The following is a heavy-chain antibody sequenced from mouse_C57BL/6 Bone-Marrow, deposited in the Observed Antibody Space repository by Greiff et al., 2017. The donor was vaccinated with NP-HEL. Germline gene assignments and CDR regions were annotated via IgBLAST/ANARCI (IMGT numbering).Heavy chain of an antibody. CDR1: GFNIKDDY. J-gene: IGHJ4*01. V-gene: IGHV14-4*01. Sequence: EVKLVESGAELVRPGASVKLSCTASGFNIKDDYMHWVKQRPEQGLEWIGWIDPENGDTEYASKFQGKATITADTSSNTAYLQLSSLTSEDTAVYYCTRYAMDYWGQGTSVTVSS. CDR3: TRYAMDY. CDR2: IDPENGDT.